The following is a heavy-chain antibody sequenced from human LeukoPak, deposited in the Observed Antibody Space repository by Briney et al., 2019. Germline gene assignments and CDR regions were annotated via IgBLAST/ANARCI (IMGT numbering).Heavy chain of an antibody. J-gene: IGHJ4*02. CDR2: INHSGST. CDR1: GGSFSGYY. CDR3: ARGGYSYGYWR. D-gene: IGHD5-18*01. V-gene: IGHV4-34*01. Sequence: SETLSLTCAVYGGSFSGYYWSWIRQPPGKGLEWIGEINHSGSTNYNPSLKSRVTISVDTSKNQFSLKLSSVTAADTAVYYCARGGYSYGYWRWGQGTLVTVSS.